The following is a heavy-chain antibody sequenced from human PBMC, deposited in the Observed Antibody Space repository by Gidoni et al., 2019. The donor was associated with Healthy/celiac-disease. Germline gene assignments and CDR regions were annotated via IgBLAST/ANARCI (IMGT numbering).Heavy chain of an antibody. J-gene: IGHJ6*02. CDR1: GGSISSSSYY. CDR2: LYYSGST. V-gene: IGHV4-39*01. CDR3: ASLHNGDPYYYYGMDV. Sequence: QLQLQESGSGLVKPSETLSLTCTVAGGSISSSSYYWGWIRQPPGKGLEWIGSLYYSGSTHYNPSLKSRVTISVDTSKNQFSLKLSSVTAADTAVYYCASLHNGDPYYYYGMDVWGQGTTVTVSS. D-gene: IGHD4-17*01.